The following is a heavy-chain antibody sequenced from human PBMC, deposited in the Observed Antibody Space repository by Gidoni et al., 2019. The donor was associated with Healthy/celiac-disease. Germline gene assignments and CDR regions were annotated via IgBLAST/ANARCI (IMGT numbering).Heavy chain of an antibody. Sequence: QVQLVESGGGVVQPGRSLRLSCAASGFTFSSYAMHWVRQAPGKGLEWVAVISYDGSNKYYADSVKGRFTISRDNSKNTLYLQMNSLRAEDTAVYYCARDSPLGYCSGGSCYPAGFDYWGQGTLVTVSS. CDR2: ISYDGSNK. CDR1: GFTFSSYA. V-gene: IGHV3-30-3*01. D-gene: IGHD2-15*01. J-gene: IGHJ4*02. CDR3: ARDSPLGYCSGGSCYPAGFDY.